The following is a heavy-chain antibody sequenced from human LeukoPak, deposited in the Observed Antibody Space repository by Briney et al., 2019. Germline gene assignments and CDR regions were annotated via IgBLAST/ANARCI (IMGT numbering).Heavy chain of an antibody. Sequence: PSETLSLTCIVSGGSISNYFWSWIRQPPGKGLEWIGNIYNTDNTNYNPSLKGRVTISLDTSKNQFSLKLNSVTAADTVVYFCANTKQWLAFDSWGQGTLVTVSS. CDR2: IYNTDNT. D-gene: IGHD6-19*01. J-gene: IGHJ4*02. CDR1: GGSISNYF. V-gene: IGHV4-59*01. CDR3: ANTKQWLAFDS.